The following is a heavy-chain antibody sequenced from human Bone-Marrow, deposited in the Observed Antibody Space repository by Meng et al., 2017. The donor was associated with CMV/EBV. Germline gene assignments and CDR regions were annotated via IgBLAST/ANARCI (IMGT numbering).Heavy chain of an antibody. CDR1: GFTFTHYA. CDR3: ARDCCSSTSYTNNFEY. V-gene: IGHV3-23*01. D-gene: IGHD2-2*01. CDR2: ITGSGATA. Sequence: GESLKISCAASGFTFTHYAMNWVRQAPGKGLEWVSAITGSGATAYYADSVRGRFTVSRDNSENTLYLQLNSLRADDTAVYYCARDCCSSTSYTNNFEYWGQGALVTVSS. J-gene: IGHJ4*02.